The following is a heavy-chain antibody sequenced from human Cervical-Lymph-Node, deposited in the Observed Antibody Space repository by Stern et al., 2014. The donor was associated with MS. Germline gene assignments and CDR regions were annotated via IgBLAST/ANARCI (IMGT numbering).Heavy chain of an antibody. Sequence: EVHLVESGGGLVQPGRSLRLSCAASGFTLEDYAMHWVRQAPGKGLEWVSSVTWNSGTIEYADPVKGRFTISRDNAKNSLYLQMNSLRPEDTAFYFCAKDRGFGDLSSNPIDCWGQGTLVTVSS. V-gene: IGHV3-9*01. J-gene: IGHJ4*02. CDR3: AKDRGFGDLSSNPIDC. CDR1: GFTLEDYA. D-gene: IGHD3-10*01. CDR2: VTWNSGTI.